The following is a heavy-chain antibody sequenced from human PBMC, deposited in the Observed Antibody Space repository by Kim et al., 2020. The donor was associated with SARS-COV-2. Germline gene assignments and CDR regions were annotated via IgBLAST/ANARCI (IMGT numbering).Heavy chain of an antibody. CDR2: IYSGGST. J-gene: IGHJ2*01. D-gene: IGHD6-19*01. CDR1: GFTVSSNY. CDR3: ARTPPAEWSSGWYFNTPAYWYFDL. Sequence: GGSLRLSCAASGFTVSSNYMSWVRQAPGKGLEWVSVIYSGGSTYYADSVKGRFTISRDNSKNTLYLQMNSLRAEDTAVYYCARTPPAEWSSGWYFNTPAYWYFDLWGRGTLVTVSS. V-gene: IGHV3-53*01.